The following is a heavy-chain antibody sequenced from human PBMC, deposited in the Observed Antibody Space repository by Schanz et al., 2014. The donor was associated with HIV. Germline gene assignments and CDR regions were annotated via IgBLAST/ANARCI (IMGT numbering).Heavy chain of an antibody. D-gene: IGHD3-22*01. CDR1: GFTFSRYG. CDR3: AKDLSVHTSAYYRY. Sequence: QVKLVESGGGVVQPGRSLRLSCAASGFTFSRYGMHWVRQSPGKGLEWVAVIWYDGSKKYYADSVKGRFTISRDNAKKTLFLQMNGLRAEDTAIYYCAKDLSVHTSAYYRYWGQGTLVTVSS. J-gene: IGHJ4*02. CDR2: IWYDGSKK. V-gene: IGHV3-33*06.